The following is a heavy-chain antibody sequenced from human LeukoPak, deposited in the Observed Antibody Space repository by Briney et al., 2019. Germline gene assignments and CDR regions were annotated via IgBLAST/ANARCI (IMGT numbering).Heavy chain of an antibody. J-gene: IGHJ5*02. CDR3: AINKYGDYLNWFDP. CDR2: IIPIFGTT. D-gene: IGHD4-17*01. CDR1: GGTFSSYG. V-gene: IGHV1-69*13. Sequence: ASVKVSCKASGGTFSSYGISWVRQAPGQGLEWMGGIIPIFGTTNYAQTFQGRVTITADDSTTTAYMELRSLRSEDTAVYYCAINKYGDYLNWFDPWGQGSLVTVSS.